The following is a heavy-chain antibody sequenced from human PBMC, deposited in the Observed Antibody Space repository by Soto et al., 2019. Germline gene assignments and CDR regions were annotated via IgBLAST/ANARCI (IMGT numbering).Heavy chain of an antibody. CDR2: ISSSGSTI. CDR3: ARGGLTTIPLTLGDYGMDV. V-gene: IGHV3-11*01. Sequence: GGSLRLSCAASGFTFSDYYMSWIRQAPGKGLEWVSYISSSGSTIYYADSVKGRFTISRDNAKNSLYLQMNSLRAEDTAVYYCARGGLTTIPLTLGDYGMDVWGQGTTVTVSS. CDR1: GFTFSDYY. D-gene: IGHD2-2*02. J-gene: IGHJ6*02.